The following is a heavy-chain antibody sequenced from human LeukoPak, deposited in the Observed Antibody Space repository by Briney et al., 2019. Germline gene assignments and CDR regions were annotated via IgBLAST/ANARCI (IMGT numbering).Heavy chain of an antibody. CDR2: IYTSGST. V-gene: IGHV4-4*07. D-gene: IGHD6-19*01. J-gene: IGHJ4*02. CDR3: ARTEAVAGNFDY. CDR1: GGSISSYY. Sequence: SETLSLTCTVSGGSISSYYWSWLRQPAGKGLEWIGRIYTSGSTNYNPSLKSRVTMSVDTSKNQFSLKLSSVTAADTAVYYCARTEAVAGNFDYWGQGTLVTVSS.